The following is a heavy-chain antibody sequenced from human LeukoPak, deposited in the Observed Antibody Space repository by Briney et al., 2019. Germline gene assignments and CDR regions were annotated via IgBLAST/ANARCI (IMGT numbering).Heavy chain of an antibody. J-gene: IGHJ4*02. CDR2: IYYSGST. Sequence: SETLSLTCTVSGGSISSSSYYWGWIRQPPGKGLEWIGGIYYSGSTYYNPSLKSRVTISVDRSKNQFSLKLSSVTAADTAVYYCARVWALAAAAIGGSFDYWGQGTLVTVSS. CDR3: ARVWALAAAAIGGSFDY. CDR1: GGSISSSSYY. D-gene: IGHD2-2*02. V-gene: IGHV4-39*07.